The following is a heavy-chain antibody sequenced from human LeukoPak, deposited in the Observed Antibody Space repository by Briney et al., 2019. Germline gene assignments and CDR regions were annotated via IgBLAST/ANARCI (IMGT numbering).Heavy chain of an antibody. V-gene: IGHV3-9*01. CDR3: AKDKGSSLPEDAFDI. Sequence: PGGSLRLSCAASGFTFDDYAMHWVRQAPGKGLEWVSGISWNSGSIGYADSVKGRFTISRDNAKNSLYLQMNSLRAEDTALYCCAKDKGSSLPEDAFDIWGQGTMVTVSS. CDR1: GFTFDDYA. J-gene: IGHJ3*02. D-gene: IGHD1-26*01. CDR2: ISWNSGSI.